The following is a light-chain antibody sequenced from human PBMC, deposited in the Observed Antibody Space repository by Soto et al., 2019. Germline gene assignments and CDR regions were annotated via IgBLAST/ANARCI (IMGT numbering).Light chain of an antibody. CDR2: GAS. J-gene: IGKJ2*01. Sequence: EIVLTQSPGTLSLSPGERATLSCRASQSVSSSYLAGYQQKPGQAPRLLIYGASSRATGIPDRFSGSGSGTDFSLTISRLEPEDFAAYYCQQYGSSGYTFGKGLKLEIK. CDR1: QSVSSSY. CDR3: QQYGSSGYT. V-gene: IGKV3-20*01.